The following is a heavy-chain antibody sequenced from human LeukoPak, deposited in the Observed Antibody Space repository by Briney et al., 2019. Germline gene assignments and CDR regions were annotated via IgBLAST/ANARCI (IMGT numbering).Heavy chain of an antibody. CDR3: AKDLRPDSRYDFDY. Sequence: GGSLRLSCVASGFSFGTYTMSWVREAPGTGLGWVLTIIGAAQTLYAASVKGRFTISRDNSKNTLYLQMNSLRVEDTAMYFCAKDLRPDSRYDFDYWGQGILVTVTS. V-gene: IGHV3-23*01. D-gene: IGHD5-12*01. CDR2: IIGAAQT. J-gene: IGHJ4*02. CDR1: GFSFGTYT.